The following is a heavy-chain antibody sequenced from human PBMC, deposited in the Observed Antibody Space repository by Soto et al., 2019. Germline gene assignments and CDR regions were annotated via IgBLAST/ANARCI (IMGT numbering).Heavy chain of an antibody. D-gene: IGHD3-10*01. Sequence: NPSETLSLTCAVYGGPFSGYYWSWIRQPPGKGLEWIGEINHSGSTNYNPSLKSRVTISVDTSKNQFSLKLSSVTAADTAVYYCARDGPTMVRGVILYYYGMDVWGQGTTVTVSS. CDR2: INHSGST. CDR3: ARDGPTMVRGVILYYYGMDV. V-gene: IGHV4-34*01. J-gene: IGHJ6*02. CDR1: GGPFSGYY.